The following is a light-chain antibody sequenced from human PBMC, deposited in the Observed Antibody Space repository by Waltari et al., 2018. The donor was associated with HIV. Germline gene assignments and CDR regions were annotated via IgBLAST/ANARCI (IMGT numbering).Light chain of an antibody. CDR3: QSADSSGTYV. J-gene: IGLJ1*01. V-gene: IGLV3-25*03. CDR2: KDS. Sequence: SYELTQPPSVPVSPGQTARITCSGDALPKQYAYWYQQKPGQAPVLVIYKDSERPSGIPERFSGSSSGTTVTLTISGGQAEDEADYYCQSADSSGTYVFGTGTKVTVL. CDR1: ALPKQY.